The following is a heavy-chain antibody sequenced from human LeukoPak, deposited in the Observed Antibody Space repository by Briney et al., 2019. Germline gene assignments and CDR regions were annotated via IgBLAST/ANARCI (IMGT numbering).Heavy chain of an antibody. CDR3: ARDPLYDSSGYYYYHYGMDV. V-gene: IGHV1-69*04. CDR2: IIPILGIA. J-gene: IGHJ6*02. Sequence: GFSVKVSCTASGGTFSSYTISWVRQAPGQGLEWMGRIIPILGIANYAQKFQGRVTITADKSTSTAYMELSSLRSEDTAVYYCARDPLYDSSGYYYYHYGMDVWGQGTTVTVSS. CDR1: GGTFSSYT. D-gene: IGHD3-22*01.